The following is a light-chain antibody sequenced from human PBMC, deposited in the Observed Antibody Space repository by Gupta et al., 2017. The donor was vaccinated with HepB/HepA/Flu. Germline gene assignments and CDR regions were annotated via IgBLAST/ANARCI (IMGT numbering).Light chain of an antibody. J-gene: IGKJ4*01. V-gene: IGKV1-39*01. CDR3: QQSYSTPRT. CDR2: AAS. Sequence: IKWTQSPSSLSASVGDRVTITCRASQSISSYLNWYQQKLGKAPKLLIYAASSLQSGVPSRFSGSGSGTDFTLTISRLQPEDFATYYCQQSYSTPRTFGGGTKVEIK. CDR1: QSISSY.